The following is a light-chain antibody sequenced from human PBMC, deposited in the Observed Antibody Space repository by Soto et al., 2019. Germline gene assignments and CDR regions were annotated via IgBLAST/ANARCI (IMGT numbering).Light chain of an antibody. CDR1: QGFTTT. J-gene: IGKJ3*01. CDR2: DAP. CDR3: QQRSNWPPT. V-gene: IGKV3-11*01. Sequence: EIVLTQSPATLSLSPGERATLSCRASQGFTTTLAWYQQKPGQAPRLLIYDAPDRATGIPARFSGSGSGTDFTLTISSLEPEDFAVYYCQQRSNWPPTFGPGTKVDIK.